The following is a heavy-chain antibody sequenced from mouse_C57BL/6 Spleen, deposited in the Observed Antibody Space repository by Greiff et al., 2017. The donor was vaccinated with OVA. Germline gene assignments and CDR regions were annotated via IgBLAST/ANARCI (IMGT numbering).Heavy chain of an antibody. CDR1: GFTFSDYY. D-gene: IGHD1-1*01. Sequence: EVMLVESEGGLVQPGSSMKLSCTASGFTFSDYYMAWVRQVPEKGLEWVANINYDGSSTYYLDSFKSRFIISRDNAKNILYLQMSSLKSEDTATYYCARDDYYGSRGYFDVWGTGTTVTVSS. J-gene: IGHJ1*03. CDR2: INYDGSST. V-gene: IGHV5-16*01. CDR3: ARDDYYGSRGYFDV.